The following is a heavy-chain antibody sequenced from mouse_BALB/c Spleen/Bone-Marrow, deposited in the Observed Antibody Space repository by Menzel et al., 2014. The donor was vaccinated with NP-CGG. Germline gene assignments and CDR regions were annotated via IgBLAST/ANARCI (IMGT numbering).Heavy chain of an antibody. CDR1: GYTFTSYW. CDR2: IDPSDSET. Sequence: VHLQQSGAELVRPGTPVKLSCKASGYTFTSYWMNWVKQRPGRGLEWIGRIDPSDSETHYNQKFKDKATLTVDKSSSTAYIQLSSLTSEDSAVYYCARWGAYFDYWGQGTTLTVSS. V-gene: IGHV1-61*01. CDR3: ARWGAYFDY. J-gene: IGHJ2*01.